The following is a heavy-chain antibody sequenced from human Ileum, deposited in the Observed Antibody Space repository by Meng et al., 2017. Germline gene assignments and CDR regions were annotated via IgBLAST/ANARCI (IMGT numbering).Heavy chain of an antibody. CDR2: ISSSSSYI. Sequence: GESLKISCAASGFTFSSYSMNWVRQAPGKGLEWVSSISSSSSYIYYADSVKGRFTISRDNAKNSLYLQMNSLRAEDTAVYYCARAPDYGDYVGYFQHWGQGNLVNVSS. CDR1: GFTFSSYS. J-gene: IGHJ1*01. D-gene: IGHD4-17*01. V-gene: IGHV3-21*01. CDR3: ARAPDYGDYVGYFQH.